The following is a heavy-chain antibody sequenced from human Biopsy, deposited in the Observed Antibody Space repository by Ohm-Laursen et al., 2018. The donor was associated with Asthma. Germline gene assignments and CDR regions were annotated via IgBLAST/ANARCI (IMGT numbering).Heavy chain of an antibody. V-gene: IGHV3-30*03. J-gene: IGHJ4*02. D-gene: IGHD6-6*01. CDR1: GLTFRHYG. CDR3: ARAISSSWWAVEY. Sequence: SLRLSCTASGLTFRHYGMHWVRPAPGKGLAWVALISFDGSTKYFADSVKGRFTISRDNSKNTLYLQMNSLRAEDTAVYYCARAISSSWWAVEYWGQGALVTVSS. CDR2: ISFDGSTK.